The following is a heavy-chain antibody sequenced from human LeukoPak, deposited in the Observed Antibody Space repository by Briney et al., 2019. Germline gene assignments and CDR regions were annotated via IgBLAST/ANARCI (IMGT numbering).Heavy chain of an antibody. D-gene: IGHD6-19*01. J-gene: IGHJ4*02. CDR3: AKGKKIAVAGLFDY. CDR2: ISWNSGSI. V-gene: IGHV3-9*01. Sequence: PGRSLRLSCAASGFTFGDYAMHWVRQAPGKGLEWVSGISWNSGSIGYADSVKGRFTISRDNAKNSLYLQMNSLRAEDTALYYCAKGKKIAVAGLFDYWGQGTLVTVPS. CDR1: GFTFGDYA.